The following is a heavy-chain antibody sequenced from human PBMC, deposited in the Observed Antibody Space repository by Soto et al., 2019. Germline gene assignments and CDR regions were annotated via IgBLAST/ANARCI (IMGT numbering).Heavy chain of an antibody. J-gene: IGHJ6*02. D-gene: IGHD3-10*01. CDR2: IYYSGST. V-gene: IGHV4-39*01. CDR1: GGSISSSSYY. Sequence: SETLSLTCTVSGGSISSSSYYWGWIRQPPGKELEWIGSIYYSGSTYYNPSLKSRVTISVDTSKNQFSLKLSSVTAADTAVYYCVGIISLLWFGESPYGMDVWGQGTTVTVSS. CDR3: VGIISLLWFGESPYGMDV.